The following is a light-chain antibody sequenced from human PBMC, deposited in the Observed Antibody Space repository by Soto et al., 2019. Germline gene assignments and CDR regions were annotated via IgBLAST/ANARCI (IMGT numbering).Light chain of an antibody. CDR1: SSDVGGSNY. CDR2: DVN. V-gene: IGLV2-14*03. CDR3: SSYRSGSTLV. Sequence: QSALTQPASVSGSPGQSITISCTRTSSDVGGSNYVSWYQQHPGKAPKLMIYDVNNRPSGISNRFSGSKSGNTASLTISGLQAEDEADYYCSSYRSGSTLVFGGGTKLTVL. J-gene: IGLJ2*01.